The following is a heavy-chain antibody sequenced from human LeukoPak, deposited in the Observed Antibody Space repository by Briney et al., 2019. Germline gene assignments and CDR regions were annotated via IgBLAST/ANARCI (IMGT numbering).Heavy chain of an antibody. J-gene: IGHJ4*02. CDR3: ARSAFLVTAPGLYYFDY. D-gene: IGHD6-13*01. CDR1: GGSISSYY. CDR2: ICNSGST. V-gene: IGHV4-4*07. Sequence: ETLSLTCTVSGGSISSYYWSWIRQPAGKGLEWIGHICNSGSTNYNPSLKGRVTMSVATSKNQFSLHLSSVTAADTAVYYCARSAFLVTAPGLYYFDYWGQGTLVAVSS.